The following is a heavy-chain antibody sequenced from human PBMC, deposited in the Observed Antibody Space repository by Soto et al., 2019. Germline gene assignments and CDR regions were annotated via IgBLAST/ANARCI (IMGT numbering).Heavy chain of an antibody. CDR3: AREGVAVAGIGYYYYYGMDV. Sequence: QVQLVESGGGVVQPGRSLRLSCAASGFTFSSYGMHWVRQAPGKGLEWVAVIWYDGSNKYYADSVKGRFTISRDNSKNTXYXXMNSLRAEDTAVYYCAREGVAVAGIGYYYYYGMDVWGQGTTVTVSS. CDR2: IWYDGSNK. CDR1: GFTFSSYG. V-gene: IGHV3-33*01. D-gene: IGHD6-19*01. J-gene: IGHJ6*02.